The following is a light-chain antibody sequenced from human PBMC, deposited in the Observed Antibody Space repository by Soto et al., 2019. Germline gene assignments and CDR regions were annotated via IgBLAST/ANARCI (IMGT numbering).Light chain of an antibody. Sequence: NFMLTQPHSVSESPGKTVTISCTGSSGSIASNYVQWYQQRPGSAPTTVIYEDNQRPSGVPDRFSGSIDSSSNSASLTISGLKTEDEADYYCQSYDSSNYVVFGGGTKLTVL. CDR3: QSYDSSNYVV. J-gene: IGLJ2*01. V-gene: IGLV6-57*02. CDR1: SGSIASNY. CDR2: EDN.